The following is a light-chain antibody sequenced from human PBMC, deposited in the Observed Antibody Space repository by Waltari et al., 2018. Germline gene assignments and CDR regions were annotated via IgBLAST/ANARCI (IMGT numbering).Light chain of an antibody. Sequence: QSALTQPPSASGSPGQSVTISCTGTSNDVGAYNYVSWYQQHPGKAPKLMIYEVTKRHSGVPCRFSGSKSGNAASLTVSGLQAEDEADYYCNSYAGSNNNVFGTGTKVTVL. CDR2: EVT. CDR1: SNDVGAYNY. CDR3: NSYAGSNNNV. V-gene: IGLV2-8*01. J-gene: IGLJ1*01.